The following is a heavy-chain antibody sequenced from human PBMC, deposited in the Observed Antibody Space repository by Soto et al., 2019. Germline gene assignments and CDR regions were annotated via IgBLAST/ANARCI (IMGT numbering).Heavy chain of an antibody. J-gene: IGHJ4*02. Sequence: SETLSLTCTVSGVSVNSGSFYWAWIRQPPGKGLEGIGFGSYSGTTNYKPSLKSRVTISVDTSKSQISLKVTSLTAADTAVYYCARGATVTQYDYWGQGTLVTVSS. CDR3: ARGATVTQYDY. CDR2: GSYSGTT. CDR1: GVSVNSGSFY. V-gene: IGHV4-61*01. D-gene: IGHD4-17*01.